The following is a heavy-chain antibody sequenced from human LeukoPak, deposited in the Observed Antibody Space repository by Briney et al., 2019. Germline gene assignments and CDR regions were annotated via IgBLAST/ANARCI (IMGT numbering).Heavy chain of an antibody. V-gene: IGHV4-59*12. CDR2: IYYSGST. D-gene: IGHD2-8*01. CDR3: ARLRYCTNGVCP. J-gene: IGHJ5*02. CDR1: GGSISSYY. Sequence: SQTLSLTCTVSGGSISSYYWSWIRQPPGKGLEWIGYIYYSGSTNYNPSLKSRVTISVDTSKNQFSLKLSSVTAADTAVYYCARLRYCTNGVCPWGQGTLVTVSS.